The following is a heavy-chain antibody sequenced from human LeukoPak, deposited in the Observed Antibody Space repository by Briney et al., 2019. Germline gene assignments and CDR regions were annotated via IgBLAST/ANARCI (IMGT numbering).Heavy chain of an antibody. J-gene: IGHJ4*02. Sequence: ASVKVSCKASGYTFTSYDINWVRQATGQGLEWMGWMNPNSGNTGYAQKFQGRVTITRNTSISTAYMELSSLRSEDAAVYYCARGRGRGSYSRYWGQGTLVTVSS. CDR1: GYTFTSYD. D-gene: IGHD1-26*01. V-gene: IGHV1-8*03. CDR2: MNPNSGNT. CDR3: ARGRGRGSYSRY.